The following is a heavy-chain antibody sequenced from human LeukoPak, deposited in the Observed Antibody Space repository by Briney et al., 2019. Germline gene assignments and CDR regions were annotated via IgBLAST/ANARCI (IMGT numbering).Heavy chain of an antibody. CDR2: IYHSGST. Sequence: SETLSLTCTVSGYSISSGYYWGWIRQPPGKGLEWIGSIYHSGSTYYNPSLKSRVTISVDTSKNQFSLKLSSVTAADTAVYYWGGNIVQNNFDYGGQEPLVTVPS. CDR1: GYSISSGYY. CDR3: GGNIVQNNFDY. D-gene: IGHD5-12*01. J-gene: IGHJ4*02. V-gene: IGHV4-38-2*02.